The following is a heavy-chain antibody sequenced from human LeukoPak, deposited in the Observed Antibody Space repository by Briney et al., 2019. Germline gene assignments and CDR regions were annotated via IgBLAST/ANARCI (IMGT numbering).Heavy chain of an antibody. CDR1: GFTFSSYA. CDR3: AKHGRESIFGVVIPFDY. D-gene: IGHD3-3*01. J-gene: IGHJ4*02. CDR2: ISGSGGST. V-gene: IGHV3-23*01. Sequence: GGSLRLSCAASGFTFSSYAMGWVRQAPGKGLEWVSAISGSGGSTYYADSVKGRFTISRDNSKNTLYLQMNSLRAEDTAVYYCAKHGRESIFGVVIPFDYWGQGTLVTVSS.